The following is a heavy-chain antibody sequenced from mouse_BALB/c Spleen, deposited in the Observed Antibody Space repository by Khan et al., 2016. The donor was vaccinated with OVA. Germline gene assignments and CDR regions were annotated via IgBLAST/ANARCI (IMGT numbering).Heavy chain of an antibody. CDR3: ARGGGTAPFAY. Sequence: EVELVESGGGLVQPGGSRKLSCAASGFTFSDYGMAWVRQAPGKGPEWVAFISDWAYTIYYADTVTGRFTISRENAKTTLYLEMSSLRSEDTAIYYGARGGGTAPFAYWGLGTLVTVSA. D-gene: IGHD1-2*01. CDR1: GFTFSDYG. CDR2: ISDWAYTI. J-gene: IGHJ3*01. V-gene: IGHV5-15*02.